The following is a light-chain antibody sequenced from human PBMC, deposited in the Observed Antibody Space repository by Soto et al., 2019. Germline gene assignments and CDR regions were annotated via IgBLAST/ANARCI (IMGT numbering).Light chain of an antibody. CDR3: SSYTGSTNYV. Sequence: QSALTQPASVSRSPGQSITISCTGTSSDVGIYNYVSWYQQHPGKAPKLMIYQVTNRPSGVSNRFSGSKSGNTASLTISGLQAEDEADYYCSSYTGSTNYVFGTGTKVTVL. CDR2: QVT. CDR1: SSDVGIYNY. J-gene: IGLJ1*01. V-gene: IGLV2-14*01.